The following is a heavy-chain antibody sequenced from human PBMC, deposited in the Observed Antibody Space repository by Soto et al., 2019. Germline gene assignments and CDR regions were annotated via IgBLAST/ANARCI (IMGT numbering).Heavy chain of an antibody. CDR3: AREGSGYNF. J-gene: IGHJ1*01. D-gene: IGHD5-12*01. CDR1: GGTFSSFG. Sequence: ASVKVSCKASGGTFSSFGISWVRQAPGQGLEWMGGIIPVFGRPNYAQRSRGRLTITADESTNTCYMELIDLESEDTAVYYCAREGSGYNFWGQGTQVTVSS. V-gene: IGHV1-69*13. CDR2: IIPVFGRP.